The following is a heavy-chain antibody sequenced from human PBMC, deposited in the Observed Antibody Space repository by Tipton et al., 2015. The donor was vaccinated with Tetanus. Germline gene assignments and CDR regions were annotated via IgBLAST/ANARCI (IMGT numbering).Heavy chain of an antibody. CDR2: MYSGGMT. Sequence: SLRLSCTVAGLTVGSNDMSWVRQAPGKGPEWVSVMYSGGMTYYTDSVKGRFTISRDNAKNTLYLQMNSLRVEDTAVYFCARGAFGSNSPNDYWGQETLVTVSS. CDR3: ARGAFGSNSPNDY. J-gene: IGHJ4*02. V-gene: IGHV3-53*01. D-gene: IGHD2-2*01. CDR1: GLTVGSND.